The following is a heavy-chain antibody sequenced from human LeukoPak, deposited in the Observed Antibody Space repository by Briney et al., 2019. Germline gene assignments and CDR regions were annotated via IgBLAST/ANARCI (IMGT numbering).Heavy chain of an antibody. CDR1: GYTFTNHG. CDR3: ARDLHLVEPLVNFDY. V-gene: IGHV1-18*01. D-gene: IGHD2-2*01. CDR2: ISADNGNT. Sequence: ASVKVSCKAFGYTFTNHGISWLRQAPGQGLEWMGWISADNGNTNYAQKFRGRVTRTTDTSTNTAYMEMRSLRSDDTAVYYCARDLHLVEPLVNFDYWGQGTLVTVSA. J-gene: IGHJ4*02.